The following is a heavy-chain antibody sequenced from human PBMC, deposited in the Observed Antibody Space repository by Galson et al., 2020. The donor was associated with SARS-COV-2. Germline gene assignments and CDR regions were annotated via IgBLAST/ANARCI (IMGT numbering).Heavy chain of an antibody. D-gene: IGHD3-10*01. J-gene: IGHJ3*02. CDR2: ISNGGDST. V-gene: IGHV3-23*01. CDR1: GFTFSSNA. Sequence: GESLKISCAASGFTFSSNAMSWVRQAPGKGLEWVSGISNGGDSTYYADSVKGRFTISRDNFKNTLYLQMNSLRVEDTAVYYCAKDLGVYGSGWNVFDIWGQGTMVTVSS. CDR3: AKDLGVYGSGWNVFDI.